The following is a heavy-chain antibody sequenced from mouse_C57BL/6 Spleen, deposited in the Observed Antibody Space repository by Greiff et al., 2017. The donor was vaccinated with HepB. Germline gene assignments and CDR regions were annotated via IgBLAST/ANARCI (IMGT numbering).Heavy chain of an antibody. CDR2: IYPGSGST. J-gene: IGHJ4*01. D-gene: IGHD2-3*01. V-gene: IGHV1-55*01. CDR1: GYTFTSYW. CDR3: ARGYDGYSYYAMDY. Sequence: VQLQQPGAELVKPGASVKMSCKASGYTFTSYWITWVKQRPGQGLEWIGDIYPGSGSTNYNEKFKSKATLTVDTSSSTAYMQLSSLTSEDSAVYYGARGYDGYSYYAMDYWGQGTSVTVSS.